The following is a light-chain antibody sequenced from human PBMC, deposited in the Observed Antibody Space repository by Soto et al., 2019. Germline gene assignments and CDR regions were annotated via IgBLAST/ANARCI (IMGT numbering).Light chain of an antibody. J-gene: IGKJ1*01. CDR3: QQYNSYPWT. CDR1: QSISSW. Sequence: DIQMTQSPSTLSASVGDRVTITCRASQSISSWLAWYQQKPGKAPKLLIYDASSLESGLPSRFSGGGSGTEFTLTISGLQPDDFATYYCQQYNSYPWTFGQGTKVEIK. CDR2: DAS. V-gene: IGKV1-5*01.